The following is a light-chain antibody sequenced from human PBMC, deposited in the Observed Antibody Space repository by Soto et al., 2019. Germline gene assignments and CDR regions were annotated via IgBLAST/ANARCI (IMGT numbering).Light chain of an antibody. V-gene: IGKV4-1*01. Sequence: DIVMTQSPDSLAVSLGERATINCKSSQSVLYSSNNKNYLAWYQQKPGQPPKLLIYWASTRESGVPDRFSGSGSGTDFTLTISSLHAEDVAVYYCQQYYSTPLTFGQGNKVEIK. J-gene: IGKJ1*01. CDR1: QSVLYSSNNKNY. CDR2: WAS. CDR3: QQYYSTPLT.